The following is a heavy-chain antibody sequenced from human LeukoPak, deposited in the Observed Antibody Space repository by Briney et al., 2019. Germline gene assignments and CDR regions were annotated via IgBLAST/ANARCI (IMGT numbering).Heavy chain of an antibody. J-gene: IGHJ4*02. CDR1: GFIFSGSA. V-gene: IGHV3-73*01. CDR3: RTDLYGDYA. D-gene: IGHD4-17*01. Sequence: GGSLRLSCAGPGFIFSGSAMHWVRQASGKGLEWVGRIRSKANNYATTYAASVKGRFTIARDDSKNTAYLQMNSLKTEDTAVYYCRTDLYGDYAWGQGTLVTVSS. CDR2: IRSKANNYAT.